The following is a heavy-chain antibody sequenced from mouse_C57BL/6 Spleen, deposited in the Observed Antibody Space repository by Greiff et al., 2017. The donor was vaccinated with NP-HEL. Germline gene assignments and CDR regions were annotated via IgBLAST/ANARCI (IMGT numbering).Heavy chain of an antibody. CDR3: ARGAGSGYAMDY. J-gene: IGHJ4*01. CDR1: GFTFSSYA. V-gene: IGHV5-4*01. CDR2: ISDGGSYT. D-gene: IGHD3-1*01. Sequence: VQLKESGGGLVKPGGSLKLSCAASGFTFSSYAMSWVRQTPEKRLEWVATISDGGSYTYYPDNVKGRFTISRDNAKNNLYLQMSHLKSEDTAMYYCARGAGSGYAMDYWGQGTSVTVSS.